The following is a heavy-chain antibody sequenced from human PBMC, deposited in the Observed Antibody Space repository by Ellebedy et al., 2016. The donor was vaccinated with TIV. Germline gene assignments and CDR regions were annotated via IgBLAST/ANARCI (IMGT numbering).Heavy chain of an antibody. CDR2: ISSSGSTI. J-gene: IGHJ6*02. CDR1: GFTFSDYY. Sequence: GESLKISXAASGFTFSDYYMSWIRQAPGKGLEWVSYISSSGSTIYYADSVKGRFTISRDNAKNSLYLQMNSLRAEDTAVYYCARDPKRGMDVWGQGTTVTVSS. V-gene: IGHV3-11*04. CDR3: ARDPKRGMDV.